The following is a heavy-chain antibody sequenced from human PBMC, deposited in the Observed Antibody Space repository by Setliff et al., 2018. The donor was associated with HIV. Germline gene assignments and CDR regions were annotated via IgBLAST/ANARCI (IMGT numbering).Heavy chain of an antibody. CDR1: RYTLTELS. Sequence: GASVKVSCKVSRYTLTELSMHWVRQAPGKGLEWMGSFDPEHRKTLYAQKFQGRVTMTQDTSTDTAYMELSSLRSDDTAVYYCAAKRRYNYDLKGPLDYWAQGTLVTVSS. CDR3: AAKRRYNYDLKGPLDY. D-gene: IGHD5-18*01. V-gene: IGHV1-24*01. J-gene: IGHJ4*02. CDR2: FDPEHRKT.